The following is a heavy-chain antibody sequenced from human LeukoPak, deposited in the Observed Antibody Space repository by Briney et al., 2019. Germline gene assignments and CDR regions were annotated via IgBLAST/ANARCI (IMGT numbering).Heavy chain of an antibody. CDR2: MNPSSGDT. D-gene: IGHD3-10*01. V-gene: IGHV1-8*01. CDR3: ARTRGSGSYSTVPY. Sequence: ASVKVSCKASGYIFTSYGINWVRQATGQGLEWMGWMNPSSGDTGYTQNFQGRITMTRNTSIYTAYMELSSLKSEDTAVYYCARTRGSGSYSTVPYWGQGTLVTVSS. CDR1: GYIFTSYG. J-gene: IGHJ4*02.